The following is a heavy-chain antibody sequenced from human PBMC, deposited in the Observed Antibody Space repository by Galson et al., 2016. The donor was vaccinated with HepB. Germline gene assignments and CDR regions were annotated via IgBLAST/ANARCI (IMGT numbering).Heavy chain of an antibody. V-gene: IGHV1-69*06. CDR1: GGTFSAYP. D-gene: IGHD3-10*01. CDR2: IIPIFGTA. Sequence: SVKVSCKASGGTFSAYPINWVRQAPGQGLEWMGGIIPIFGTANSAQKFQGRVTITADKSTSTAYMELSSRRSEDTAVYFCASRNKAGGDRGYGSGNYYTFEAFDVWGQGTMVTVSS. J-gene: IGHJ3*01. CDR3: ASRNKAGGDRGYGSGNYYTFEAFDV.